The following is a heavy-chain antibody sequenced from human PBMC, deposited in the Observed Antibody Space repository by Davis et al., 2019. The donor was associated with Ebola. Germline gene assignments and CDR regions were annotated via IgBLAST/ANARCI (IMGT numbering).Heavy chain of an antibody. D-gene: IGHD1-1*01. CDR3: ARAYNWNDLDY. Sequence: GEFLKISCAASGFTFSSYSMNWVRQAPGKGLEWVSSISSSHNYIYYADSVKGRFTISRDNAKNSLFLQMNSLRVEDTAVYYCARAYNWNDLDYWGQGTVVTVSS. CDR1: GFTFSSYS. CDR2: ISSSHNYI. J-gene: IGHJ4*02. V-gene: IGHV3-21*01.